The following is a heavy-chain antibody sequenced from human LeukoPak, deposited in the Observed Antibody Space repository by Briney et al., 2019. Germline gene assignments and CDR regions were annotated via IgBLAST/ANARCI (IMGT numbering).Heavy chain of an antibody. CDR2: TYYRSKWYN. Sequence: SQTLSLTCAISGDSVSSNSAAWNWNRQSPSRGLEWLGRTYYRSKWYNNYAVSVKSRITINPDTSKNQFSLQLNSVTLEDTAVYYCAREAAAGTGDAFDIWGQGTMVTVSS. V-gene: IGHV6-1*01. D-gene: IGHD6-13*01. CDR3: AREAAAGTGDAFDI. J-gene: IGHJ3*02. CDR1: GDSVSSNSAA.